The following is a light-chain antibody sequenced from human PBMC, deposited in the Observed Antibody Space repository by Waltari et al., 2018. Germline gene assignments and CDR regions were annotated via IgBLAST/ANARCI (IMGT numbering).Light chain of an antibody. Sequence: SSELTQDPVVSVALGQTVRITCQGASLRYYYANWYHQKPGQAPVLVLVGKKNRPAVIPDRFSGSYSGTTSSLTITGAQAEDEGDYYCNSRDSRGHPLVFGTGTKVTVL. CDR1: SLRYYY. V-gene: IGLV3-19*01. CDR3: NSRDSRGHPLV. J-gene: IGLJ1*01. CDR2: GKK.